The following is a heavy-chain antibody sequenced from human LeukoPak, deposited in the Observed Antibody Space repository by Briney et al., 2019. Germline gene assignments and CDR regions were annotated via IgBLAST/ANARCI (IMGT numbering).Heavy chain of an antibody. Sequence: SETLSLTCAVYGGSFSGHYWSWIRQPPGKGLEWIGEINHSGSTNYNPSLKSRVTISVDTSKNQFSLKLSSVTAADTAVYYCANYLVSSGGGVFDYWGQGTLVTVSS. CDR3: ANYLVSSGGGVFDY. CDR1: GGSFSGHY. J-gene: IGHJ4*02. V-gene: IGHV4-34*01. D-gene: IGHD3-16*01. CDR2: INHSGST.